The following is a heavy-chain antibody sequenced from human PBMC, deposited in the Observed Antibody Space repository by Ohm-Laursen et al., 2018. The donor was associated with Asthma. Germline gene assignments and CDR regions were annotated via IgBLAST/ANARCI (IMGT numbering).Heavy chain of an antibody. CDR2: IIPIFGTA. CDR3: ATKTTVTTVGYYYGMDV. Sequence: SSVKVSCNASGGTFSSYAISWVRQAPGQGLEWMGGIIPIFGTANYAQKFQGRVTITADESTSTAYMELSSLRSEDTAVYYCATKTTVTTVGYYYGMDVWGQGTTVTVSS. D-gene: IGHD4-11*01. CDR1: GGTFSSYA. J-gene: IGHJ6*02. V-gene: IGHV1-69*01.